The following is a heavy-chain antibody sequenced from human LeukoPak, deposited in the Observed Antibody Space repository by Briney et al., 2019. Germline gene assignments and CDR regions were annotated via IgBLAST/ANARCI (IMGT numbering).Heavy chain of an antibody. Sequence: PSETLSLTCTVSGGSISSSSYYWGWIRQPPGKGLEWIGSIYYSGSTYYNPSLKSRVTISVDTSKNQFSLKLSSVTAADTAVYYCAREGNDMVRGLLGVDPWGQGTLVTVSS. V-gene: IGHV4-39*02. CDR3: AREGNDMVRGLLGVDP. J-gene: IGHJ5*02. CDR2: IYYSGST. D-gene: IGHD3-10*01. CDR1: GGSISSSSYY.